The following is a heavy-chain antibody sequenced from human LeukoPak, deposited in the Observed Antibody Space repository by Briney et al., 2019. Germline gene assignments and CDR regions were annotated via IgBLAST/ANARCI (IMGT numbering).Heavy chain of an antibody. D-gene: IGHD1-1*01. CDR1: GNTLTELS. Sequence: ASVKVSCKVFGNTLTELSMHWVRQAPGKGLESMGGFAPEDGETIYAQQFQGRLTTTEDTSTDTAYMELSRLTSEDTAVYYCTTGRRYQLYDYWGQGTLVTVSS. CDR2: FAPEDGET. V-gene: IGHV1-24*01. J-gene: IGHJ4*02. CDR3: TTGRRYQLYDY.